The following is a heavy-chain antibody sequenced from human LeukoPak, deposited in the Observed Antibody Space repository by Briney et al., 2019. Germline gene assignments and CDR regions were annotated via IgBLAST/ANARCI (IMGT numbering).Heavy chain of an antibody. CDR3: AKDSRRFDY. Sequence: GGSLRLSCAASGFMFSSNWMSWVRLAPGKGLEWVANIKEDGTETYYVDSVKGRFTISRDNAKNSLYLQMNSLRVEDTAVYYCAKDSRRFDYWGQGTLVTVSS. CDR1: GFMFSSNW. V-gene: IGHV3-7*03. J-gene: IGHJ4*02. CDR2: IKEDGTET.